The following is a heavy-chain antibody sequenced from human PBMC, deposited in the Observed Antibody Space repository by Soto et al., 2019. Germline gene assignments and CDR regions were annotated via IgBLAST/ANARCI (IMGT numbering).Heavy chain of an antibody. D-gene: IGHD6-19*01. J-gene: IGHJ3*02. V-gene: IGHV1-2*04. CDR3: ARESRAVAGHEGAFDI. CDR1: GYTFTGYY. Sequence: QVQLVQSGAEVKKPGASVKVSCKASGYTFTGYYMHWVRQAPGQGLEWMGWINPNSGGTNYAQKFQGWGTRTRDTSMSTAYMELSRLRADDTAGYYCARESRAVAGHEGAFDIWGQGTMVTVSS. CDR2: INPNSGGT.